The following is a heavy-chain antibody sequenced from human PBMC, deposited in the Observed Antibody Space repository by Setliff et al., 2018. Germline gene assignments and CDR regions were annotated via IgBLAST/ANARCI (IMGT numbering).Heavy chain of an antibody. J-gene: IGHJ6*02. V-gene: IGHV4-34*10. CDR1: GESFSNNY. CDR2: SNHGGST. CDR3: ARDRTAYTYGLDV. D-gene: IGHD3-16*01. Sequence: PSETLSLTCSVYGESFSNNYWSWIRQTPGKGLEWIRESNHGGSTSYHPSLKSRLTMSVDTSNNQFVLNLKAVTAADTAVYYCARDRTAYTYGLDVWGQGTTVTVSS.